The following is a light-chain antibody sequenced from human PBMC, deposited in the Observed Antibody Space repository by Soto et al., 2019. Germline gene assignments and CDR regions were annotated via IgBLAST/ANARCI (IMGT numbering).Light chain of an antibody. CDR3: AAWDDSLVV. Sequence: QSVLTQPPSASGTPGQRVTISCSGSSSNIESNTVNWYQQLPGTAPKLLIYSNNQRPSGVPDRFSGSKSGTSASLAISGLQSEDEADYYCAAWDDSLVVFGGGTKLTVL. CDR1: SSNIESNT. J-gene: IGLJ2*01. V-gene: IGLV1-44*01. CDR2: SNN.